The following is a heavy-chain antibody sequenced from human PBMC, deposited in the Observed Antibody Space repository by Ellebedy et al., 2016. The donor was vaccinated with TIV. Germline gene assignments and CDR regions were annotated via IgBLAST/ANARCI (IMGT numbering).Heavy chain of an antibody. CDR3: ARCTGWYADY. D-gene: IGHD6-19*01. J-gene: IGHJ4*02. CDR2: ISGTGAST. V-gene: IGHV3-23*01. CDR1: GFIFNNYA. Sequence: GESLKISXAASGFIFNNYAMNWVRQAPGKGLEWVSAISGTGASTHYADSVKGRFTISRDNSKSTLYLQMNSLTAEDTALYYCARCTGWYADYWGQGTRVTVSS.